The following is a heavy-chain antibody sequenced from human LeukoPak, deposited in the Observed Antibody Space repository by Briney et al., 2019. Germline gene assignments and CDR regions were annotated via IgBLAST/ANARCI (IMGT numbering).Heavy chain of an antibody. V-gene: IGHV3-15*01. J-gene: IGHJ4*02. CDR3: TLAYCGGDCYLDY. CDR2: IKSKTDGGTT. Sequence: GGSLRLSCAASGFTFSNAWMSWVRQAPGKGLEWVGRIKSKTDGGTTDYAAPVKGRFTISRDDSKNTLYLQMNSLKTVDTAVYYCTLAYCGGDCYLDYWGQGTLVTVSS. CDR1: GFTFSNAW. D-gene: IGHD2-21*02.